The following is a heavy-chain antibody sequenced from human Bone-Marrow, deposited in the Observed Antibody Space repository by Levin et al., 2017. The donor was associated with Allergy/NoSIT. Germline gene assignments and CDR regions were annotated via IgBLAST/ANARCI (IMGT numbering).Heavy chain of an antibody. CDR1: GFTFSSYG. V-gene: IGHV3-30*18. D-gene: IGHD1-26*01. CDR2: ISYDGSNK. Sequence: GESLKISCAASGFTFSSYGMHWVRQAPGKGLEWVAVISYDGSNKYYADSVKGRFTISRDNSKNTLYLQMNSLRAEDTAVYYCAKDHPSGSYDYWGQGTLVTVSS. CDR3: AKDHPSGSYDY. J-gene: IGHJ4*02.